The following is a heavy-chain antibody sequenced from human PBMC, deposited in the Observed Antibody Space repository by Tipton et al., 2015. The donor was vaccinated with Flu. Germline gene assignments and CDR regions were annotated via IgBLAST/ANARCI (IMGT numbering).Heavy chain of an antibody. Sequence: SLRLSCAASGFTFSNYDIHWVRLAPGKGLEWVAVISYDGSNKYYADSVKGRFTISRDNSRNTVYLQMNNLITEDTGVYHCARADDYWGQGTLVTVSS. CDR1: GFTFSNYD. J-gene: IGHJ4*02. CDR2: ISYDGSNK. V-gene: IGHV3-30-3*01. CDR3: ARADDY.